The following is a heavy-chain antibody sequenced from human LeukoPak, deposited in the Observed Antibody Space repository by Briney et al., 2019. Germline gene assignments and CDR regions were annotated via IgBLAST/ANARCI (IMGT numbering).Heavy chain of an antibody. D-gene: IGHD6-13*01. CDR3: ATVGGDQQQLDYYFDY. J-gene: IGHJ4*02. Sequence: ASVKVSCKAPGGTFSSYAINWVRQAPGQGLEWMGGIIPIFGTANYAQKFQGRVTITADESTSTAYMELSSLRSEDTAVYYCATVGGDQQQLDYYFDYWGQGTLVTVSS. V-gene: IGHV1-69*13. CDR2: IIPIFGTA. CDR1: GGTFSSYA.